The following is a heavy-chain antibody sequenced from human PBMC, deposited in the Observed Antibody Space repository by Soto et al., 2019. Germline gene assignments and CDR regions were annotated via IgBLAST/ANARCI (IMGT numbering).Heavy chain of an antibody. Sequence: ASVKVSCKASGYTFSSYAISWVRQAPGGGLEWMGWISPYNDNTNYAQNLQGRVTMTTDTSTTTAFMELRSLRSDDTAVYYCARGTTVTTFPTYYYMAVWGIGSTVTVSS. V-gene: IGHV1-18*01. D-gene: IGHD4-4*01. CDR3: ARGTTVTTFPTYYYMAV. J-gene: IGHJ6*03. CDR1: GYTFSSYA. CDR2: ISPYNDNT.